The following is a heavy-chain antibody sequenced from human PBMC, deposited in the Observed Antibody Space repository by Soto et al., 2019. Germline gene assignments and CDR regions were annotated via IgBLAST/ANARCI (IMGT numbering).Heavy chain of an antibody. V-gene: IGHV3-30*03. CDR1: GFTFSSYG. CDR2: KSYDGSIE. J-gene: IGHJ4*02. CDR3: GRDWVWFGAHPIDN. D-gene: IGHD3-10*01. Sequence: QVQLVESGGGVVQPGRSLRLSCAASGFTFSSYGMHWVRQAPGKGLDWVAVKSYDGSIEYYSESVKGRFTMSRDNSENTVYLPMNSLRTEDTAVYFCGRDWVWFGAHPIDNWGQGTLVTVSS.